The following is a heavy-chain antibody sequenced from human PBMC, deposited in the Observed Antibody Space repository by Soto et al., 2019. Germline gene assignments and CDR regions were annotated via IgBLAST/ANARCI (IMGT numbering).Heavy chain of an antibody. CDR1: SGSISSSNW. V-gene: IGHV4-4*02. J-gene: IGHJ3*02. CDR3: ARDGFRVYGDYNAFDI. CDR2: IYHSGST. Sequence: SETLSLTCAVSSGSISSSNWWSWVRQPPGKGLEWIGEIYHSGSTNYNPSLKSRVTISVDKSKNQFSLKLSSVTAADTAVYYCARDGFRVYGDYNAFDIWGQGTMVTVSS. D-gene: IGHD4-17*01.